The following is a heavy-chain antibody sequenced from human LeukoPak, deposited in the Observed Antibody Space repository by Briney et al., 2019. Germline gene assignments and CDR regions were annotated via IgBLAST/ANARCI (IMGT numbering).Heavy chain of an antibody. J-gene: IGHJ4*02. V-gene: IGHV4-59*08. D-gene: IGHD6-13*01. CDR2: IYYSGST. CDR1: GGSISSYY. Sequence: SETLSLTCTVSGGSISSYYWSWIRQPPGKGLEWIGYIYYSGSTNYNPSLTSRVTISVDTSKNQFSLKLSSVTAADTAVYYCARLEGYSSSWYDTGFDYWGQGTLVTVSS. CDR3: ARLEGYSSSWYDTGFDY.